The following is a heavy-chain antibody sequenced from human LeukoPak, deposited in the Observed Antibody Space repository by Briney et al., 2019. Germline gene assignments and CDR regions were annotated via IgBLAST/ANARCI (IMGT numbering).Heavy chain of an antibody. J-gene: IGHJ6*02. CDR1: GGSISSYY. V-gene: IGHV4-59*08. CDR2: IYYSGST. D-gene: IGHD2-15*01. Sequence: SETLSLTCTVSGGSISSYYWSWIRQPPGKGLEWIGYIYYSGSTNYNPSLKSRVTISVDTSKNQFSLKLSSVTAADTAVYYCARRPVRLLPVYYYGMDVWGQGTTVTVSS. CDR3: ARRPVRLLPVYYYGMDV.